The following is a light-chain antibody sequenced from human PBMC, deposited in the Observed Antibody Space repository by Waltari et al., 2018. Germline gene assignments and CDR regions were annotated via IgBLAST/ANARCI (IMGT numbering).Light chain of an antibody. Sequence: IQFTHSPSSLSASVGDRFTITCRASQRISSYLAWYQQKPGKAPNLLIYAAFTLQSGVPSRFSGSGSGTDFTLTISSLQPEDFATYYCQQFNTYPLTFGQGTRLEIK. CDR2: AAF. CDR1: QRISSY. V-gene: IGKV1-9*01. CDR3: QQFNTYPLT. J-gene: IGKJ5*01.